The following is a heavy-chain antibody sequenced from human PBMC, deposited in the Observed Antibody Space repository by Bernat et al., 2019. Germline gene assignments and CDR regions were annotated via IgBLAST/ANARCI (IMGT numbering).Heavy chain of an antibody. D-gene: IGHD3-10*01. Sequence: QVQLVQSGAEVKKPGASVKVSCKASGYTFTSYGISWVRQAPGQGLEWMGWISAYNGNTNYAQKLQGRVTMTTDTSTSTAYMELRSLRSDDTAVYYCARHTLIGTHYYGSGSYYYWFDPWGQGTLVTVSS. CDR1: GYTFTSYG. CDR3: ARHTLIGTHYYGSGSYYYWFDP. CDR2: ISAYNGNT. J-gene: IGHJ5*02. V-gene: IGHV1-18*01.